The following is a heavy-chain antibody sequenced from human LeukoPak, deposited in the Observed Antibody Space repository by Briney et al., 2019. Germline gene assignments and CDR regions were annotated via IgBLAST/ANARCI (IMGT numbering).Heavy chain of an antibody. V-gene: IGHV3-21*01. CDR3: AREYSGYGDFDY. D-gene: IGHD5-12*01. Sequence: GGSLRLSCAASGVTFSGYSMNWVRRAPGMGLEWVSSISTSSSYIYYADSVKGRFAISRDNAKNSLYLQMNSLRAEDTAVYYCAREYSGYGDFDYWGQGTLVTVSS. J-gene: IGHJ4*02. CDR2: ISTSSSYI. CDR1: GVTFSGYS.